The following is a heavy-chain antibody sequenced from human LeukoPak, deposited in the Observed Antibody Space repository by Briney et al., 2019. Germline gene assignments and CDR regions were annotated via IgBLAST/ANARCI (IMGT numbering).Heavy chain of an antibody. J-gene: IGHJ3*02. CDR2: ISAYNGNT. V-gene: IGHV1-18*01. CDR3: ARDPHYDILTGPATNDAFDI. D-gene: IGHD3-9*01. Sequence: ASVKVSCKASGYTFTSYGISWVRQAPGQGLEWMGWISAYNGNTNYAQKLQVRVTMTTDTSTSTAYMELRSLRSDDTAVYYCARDPHYDILTGPATNDAFDIWGQGAMVTVSS. CDR1: GYTFTSYG.